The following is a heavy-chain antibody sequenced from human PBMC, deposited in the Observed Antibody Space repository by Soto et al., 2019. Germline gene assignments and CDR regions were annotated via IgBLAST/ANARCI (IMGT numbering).Heavy chain of an antibody. CDR1: GDSITSSNYY. CDR2: IYYSGST. CDR3: ARVSNGRPYYYAMDV. V-gene: IGHV4-30-4*01. D-gene: IGHD1-1*01. J-gene: IGHJ6*02. Sequence: SETLSLTCTVSGDSITSSNYYWSWIRQPPGKGLECFGCIYYSGSTYYNPSLKSRVIISVDTSKNQFSLRLSSVTAADTAVYYCARVSNGRPYYYAMDVWGQGTTVTVSS.